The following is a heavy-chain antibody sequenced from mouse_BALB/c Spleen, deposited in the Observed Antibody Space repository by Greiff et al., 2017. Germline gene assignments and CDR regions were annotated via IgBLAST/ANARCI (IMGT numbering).Heavy chain of an antibody. Sequence: VNLVESGPGLVQPSQSLSITCTVSGFSLTSYGVHWVRQSPGKGLEWLGVIWSGGSTDYNAAFISRLSISKDNSKSQVFFKMNSLQANDTAIYYCARNYYGPHWYFDVWGAGTTVTVSS. CDR3: ARNYYGPHWYFDV. CDR1: GFSLTSYG. CDR2: IWSGGST. D-gene: IGHD1-2*01. J-gene: IGHJ1*01. V-gene: IGHV2-2*02.